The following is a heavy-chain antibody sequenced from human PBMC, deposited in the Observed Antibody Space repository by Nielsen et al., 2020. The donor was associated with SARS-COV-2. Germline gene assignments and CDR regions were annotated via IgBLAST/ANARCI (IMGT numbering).Heavy chain of an antibody. Sequence: GGSLRLSCEASRFAFSSFEMTWVRHAPGKGLEWVSYISRGGEDIYYADSVEGRFTVSRDNTKNSLYLQMDSLRAEDTAIYYCARLGSFWGQGTLVTVSS. CDR1: RFAFSSFE. V-gene: IGHV3-48*03. CDR3: ARLGSF. D-gene: IGHD3-16*01. CDR2: ISRGGEDI. J-gene: IGHJ4*02.